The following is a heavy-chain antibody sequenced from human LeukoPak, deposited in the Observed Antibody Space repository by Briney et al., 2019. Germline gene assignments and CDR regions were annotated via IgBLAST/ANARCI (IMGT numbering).Heavy chain of an antibody. V-gene: IGHV1-8*01. J-gene: IGHJ4*02. CDR2: MNPNSGNT. D-gene: IGHD3-9*01. Sequence: ASVRVSCKASGYTFTDYDINWVRQATGQGLEWMGWMNPNSGNTGYTQKFQGRVTMTRNTSISTAYMELSSLRSEDTAVYYCARAELRYFDWPPGDYWGQGTLVTVSS. CDR1: GYTFTDYD. CDR3: ARAELRYFDWPPGDY.